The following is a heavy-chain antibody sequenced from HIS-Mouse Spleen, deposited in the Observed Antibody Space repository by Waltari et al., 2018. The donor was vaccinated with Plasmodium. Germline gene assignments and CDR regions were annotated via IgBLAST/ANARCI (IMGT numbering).Heavy chain of an antibody. J-gene: IGHJ4*02. CDR2: ISSSGSTI. Sequence: QLQLVASGGGLVKPGVSLRLSCAAPGFTSSAYYMNSHPQAPGKGLEWVSYISSSGSTIYYADSVKGQFTISRDNAKNSLYLQMNSLRAEDTAVYYCARDTYGGSYRDYWGQGTLVTVSS. CDR3: ARDTYGGSYRDY. CDR1: GFTSSAYY. D-gene: IGHD1-26*01. V-gene: IGHV3-11*01.